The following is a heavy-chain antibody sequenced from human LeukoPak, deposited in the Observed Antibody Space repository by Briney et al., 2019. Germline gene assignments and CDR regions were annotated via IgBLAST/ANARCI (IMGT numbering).Heavy chain of an antibody. Sequence: ASVKVSCKASGYTFTSYYMHWVRQAPGQGLEWMGIINPSGGSTSYAQKFQGRVTMTRDTSTSTVYMELSSLRSENTAVYYCARDPGYSYGTTSHYGMDVWGQGTTVIVSS. J-gene: IGHJ6*02. CDR2: INPSGGST. CDR3: ARDPGYSYGTTSHYGMDV. CDR1: GYTFTSYY. V-gene: IGHV1-46*01. D-gene: IGHD5-18*01.